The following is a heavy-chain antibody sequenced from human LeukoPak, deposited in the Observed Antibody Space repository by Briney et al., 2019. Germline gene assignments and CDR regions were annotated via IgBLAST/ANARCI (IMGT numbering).Heavy chain of an antibody. D-gene: IGHD3-22*01. CDR3: ARQVWGYYDSSGYQPLFDY. CDR2: IYYSGST. Sequence: PSETLSLTCTVSGGSISSSSYYWGWIRQPPGKGLEWIGSIYYSGSTYYNPSLKSRVTISVDTSKNQFSLKLGSVTAADTAVYYCARQVWGYYDSSGYQPLFDYWGQGTLVTVSS. V-gene: IGHV4-39*01. CDR1: GGSISSSSYY. J-gene: IGHJ4*02.